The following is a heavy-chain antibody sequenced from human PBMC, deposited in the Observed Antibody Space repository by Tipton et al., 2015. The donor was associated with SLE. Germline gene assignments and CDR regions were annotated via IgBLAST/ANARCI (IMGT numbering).Heavy chain of an antibody. J-gene: IGHJ4*02. Sequence: LRLSCAVYGASFSGYYWSWIRQLPGKGLEWIVEINHSGGTNYNPSLKSRVNVSLDMSNNQFSLRVRSVTAADTAVYYCARGGGSYYDYWGQGRLVTVSS. CDR1: GASFSGYY. CDR3: ARGGGSYYDY. V-gene: IGHV4-34*01. CDR2: INHSGGT. D-gene: IGHD1-26*01.